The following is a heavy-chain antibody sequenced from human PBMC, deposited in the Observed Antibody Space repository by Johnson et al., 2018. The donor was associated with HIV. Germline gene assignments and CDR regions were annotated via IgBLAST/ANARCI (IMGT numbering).Heavy chain of an antibody. CDR3: ARGEGGTYLPDAFDI. Sequence: QEKLVESGGGVVQPGRSLRLSCAASGFTFSSYAIHWVRQAPGKGLEWVAVISYDGSNKYYADSVKGRFTISRDNSKNTLYLQMNSLRAEDTAVYYCARGEGGTYLPDAFDIWGQGTMVTVSS. V-gene: IGHV3-30*04. CDR2: ISYDGSNK. D-gene: IGHD1-26*01. J-gene: IGHJ3*02. CDR1: GFTFSSYA.